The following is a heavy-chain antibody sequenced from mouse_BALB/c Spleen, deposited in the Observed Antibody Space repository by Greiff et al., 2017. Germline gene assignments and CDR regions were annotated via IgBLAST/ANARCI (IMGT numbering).Heavy chain of an antibody. J-gene: IGHJ4*01. Sequence: QVHVKQSGPELVKPGASVKISCKASGYAFSSSWMNWVKQRPGQGLEWIGRIYPGDGDTNYNGKFKGKASLTADKSSSTAYMQLSSLTSVDSAVYFCARGDYRYDQAYAMDYWGQGTSVTVSS. CDR2: IYPGDGDT. CDR3: ARGDYRYDQAYAMDY. CDR1: GYAFSSSW. V-gene: IGHV1-82*01. D-gene: IGHD2-14*01.